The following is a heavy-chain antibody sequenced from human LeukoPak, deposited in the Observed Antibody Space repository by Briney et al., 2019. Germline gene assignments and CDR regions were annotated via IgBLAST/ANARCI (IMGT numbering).Heavy chain of an antibody. D-gene: IGHD3-3*01. CDR3: ARASKSLYDPDFWSGYLLGRQYYFDY. Sequence: ASVKVSCKASGYTFTSYGISWVRQAPGQGLEWMGWINPNSGGTNYAQKFQGRVTMTRDTSISTAYMELSRLRSDDTAVYYCARASKSLYDPDFWSGYLLGRQYYFDYWGQGTLVTVSS. CDR2: INPNSGGT. V-gene: IGHV1-2*02. CDR1: GYTFTSYG. J-gene: IGHJ4*02.